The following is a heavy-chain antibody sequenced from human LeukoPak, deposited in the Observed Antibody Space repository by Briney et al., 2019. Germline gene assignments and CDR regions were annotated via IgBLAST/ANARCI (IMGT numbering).Heavy chain of an antibody. J-gene: IGHJ4*02. CDR3: AKDPQYYESSGYADY. CDR2: IRYDGSNP. Sequence: GGSLGLSCAASGFIFSSFGMHCVRQAPGKGLEWVAFIRYDGSNPYYADSVKGRFTISRDNAKNTLYLQRNSLRVEETAVYYCAKDPQYYESSGYADYWGQGTLVTVSS. CDR1: GFIFSSFG. D-gene: IGHD3-22*01. V-gene: IGHV3-30*02.